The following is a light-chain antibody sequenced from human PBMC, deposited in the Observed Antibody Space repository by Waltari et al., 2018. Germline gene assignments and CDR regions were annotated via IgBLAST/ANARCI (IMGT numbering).Light chain of an antibody. CDR2: GST. J-gene: IGLJ3*02. CDR3: QSYDTSLSVV. V-gene: IGLV1-40*01. CDR1: GSTIEAGDD. Sequence: QSVLTQPPSVSGAPGQRVTISCTGRGSTIEAGDDLHWYQQLPRAAPKLLIYGSTSRPLGVPDRFFGSTSGTSASLAITGLQAEDEADYYCQSYDTSLSVVFGGGTKLTVL.